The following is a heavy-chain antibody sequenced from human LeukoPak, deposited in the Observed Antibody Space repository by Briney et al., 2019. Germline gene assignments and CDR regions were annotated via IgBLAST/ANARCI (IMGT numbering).Heavy chain of an antibody. CDR2: ISWNSGSI. CDR3: ATTRPWGSHYYYYYYMDV. Sequence: GGSLRLSCAASGLTFGDCAMHWVRQAPGKGLEWVSGISWNSGSIAYADSVKGRFTISRDNAKKSLYLQMNSLRAEDTAVYYCATTRPWGSHYYYYYYMDVWGKGTTVTVSS. CDR1: GLTFGDCA. J-gene: IGHJ6*03. D-gene: IGHD7-27*01. V-gene: IGHV3-9*01.